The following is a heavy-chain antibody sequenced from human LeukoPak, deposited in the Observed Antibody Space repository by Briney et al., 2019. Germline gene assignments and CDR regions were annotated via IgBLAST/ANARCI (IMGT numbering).Heavy chain of an antibody. CDR1: GDSFRSGGLY. Sequence: SETLSLTCTLSGDSFRSGGLYWGWIRQPPGKRPEGIGDIFYAGKTNYSPSLKSRATISLDTSKSQFSLKLTSMTAADTAVYYCARIFDSWGQGVLVTVSS. J-gene: IGHJ4*02. V-gene: IGHV4-61*08. CDR3: ARIFDS. CDR2: IFYAGKT.